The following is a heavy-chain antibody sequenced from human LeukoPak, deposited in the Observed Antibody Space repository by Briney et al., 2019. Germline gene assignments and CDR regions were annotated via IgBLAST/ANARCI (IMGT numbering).Heavy chain of an antibody. CDR1: GGSISSYY. CDR2: IYYSGST. J-gene: IGHJ1*01. CDR3: ASPGRYYFQH. Sequence: PSETLSLTCTVSGGSISSYYWSWIRQPPGKGLEWIGYIYYSGSTNYNPSLKSRVTISVDTSKNQFSLKLSSVTAADTAVYYCASPGRYYFQHWGQGTLSPSPQ. V-gene: IGHV4-59*08. D-gene: IGHD3-10*01.